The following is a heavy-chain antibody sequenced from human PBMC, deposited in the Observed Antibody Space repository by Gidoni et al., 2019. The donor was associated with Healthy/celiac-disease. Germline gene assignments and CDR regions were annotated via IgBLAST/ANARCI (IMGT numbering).Heavy chain of an antibody. CDR3: ARDLPYYDSSGYYPGAFDI. CDR1: GYTFTSYG. V-gene: IGHV1-18*01. J-gene: IGHJ3*02. D-gene: IGHD3-22*01. CDR2: ISAYNGNT. Sequence: QVQLVQSGAEVKKPGAAVTVSCKASGYTFTSYGLSWVRQAPGQGLEWMGWISAYNGNTTYAQKLQGRVTMTTDTSTSTAYMELRSLRSDDTAVYYCARDLPYYDSSGYYPGAFDIWGQGTMVTVSS.